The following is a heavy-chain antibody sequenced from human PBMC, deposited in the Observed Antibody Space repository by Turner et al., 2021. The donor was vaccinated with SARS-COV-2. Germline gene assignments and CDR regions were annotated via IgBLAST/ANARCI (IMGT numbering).Heavy chain of an antibody. Sequence: QVQLVESGGGVVQPGRSLRLSCAASGFTFSSYAMHWVRQAPGKRLEWVAVISYDGSNKYYADSVKGRFTLSRDNSKNTLYLQMNSLRAEDTAVYYCAKVSPNRGLRPYYYYYGMDVWGQGTTVTVSS. CDR3: AKVSPNRGLRPYYYYYGMDV. V-gene: IGHV3-30-3*01. J-gene: IGHJ6*02. D-gene: IGHD5-12*01. CDR1: GFTFSSYA. CDR2: ISYDGSNK.